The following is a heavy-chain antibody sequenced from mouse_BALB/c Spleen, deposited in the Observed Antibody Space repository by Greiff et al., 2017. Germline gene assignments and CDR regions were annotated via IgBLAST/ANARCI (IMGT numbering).Heavy chain of an antibody. Sequence: QVQLQQSGAELAKPGASVKMSCKASGYTFTSYWMHWVKQRPGQGLEWIGYINPSTGYTEYNQKFKDKATLTADKSSSTAYMQLSSLTSEDSAVYYCATPQGYYYAMDYWGQGTSVTVSS. CDR2: INPSTGYT. CDR3: ATPQGYYYAMDY. J-gene: IGHJ4*01. CDR1: GYTFTSYW. V-gene: IGHV1-7*01. D-gene: IGHD3-2*02.